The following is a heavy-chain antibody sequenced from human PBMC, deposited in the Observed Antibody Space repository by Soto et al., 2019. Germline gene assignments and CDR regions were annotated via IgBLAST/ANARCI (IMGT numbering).Heavy chain of an antibody. D-gene: IGHD3-3*01. Sequence: LSLTCTVSGGAISGYYWTWIRQSAGKGLEWIGRIYSSGGTKYNPSLQSRVTMSLDTSKNQFSLRLSSVTAADTAVYYCARGQRFSDSFDPWGQGTLVTVSS. CDR2: IYSSGGT. V-gene: IGHV4-4*07. CDR3: ARGQRFSDSFDP. J-gene: IGHJ5*02. CDR1: GGAISGYY.